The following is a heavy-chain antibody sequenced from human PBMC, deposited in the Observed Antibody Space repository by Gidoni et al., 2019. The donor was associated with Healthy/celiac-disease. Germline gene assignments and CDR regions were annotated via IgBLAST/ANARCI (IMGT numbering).Heavy chain of an antibody. CDR3: ARAHHCSGGSCYGEYYFDY. CDR2: IYHSGST. Sequence: QLQLQESGSGLVKPSQTLSLTCAVSGGSISSGGYSWSWIRQPPGKGLEWIGYIYHSGSTYYNPSLKSRVTISGDRSKNQFSLKLSSVTAADTAVYYCARAHHCSGGSCYGEYYFDYWGQGTLVTVSS. V-gene: IGHV4-30-2*01. J-gene: IGHJ4*02. D-gene: IGHD2-15*01. CDR1: GGSISSGGYS.